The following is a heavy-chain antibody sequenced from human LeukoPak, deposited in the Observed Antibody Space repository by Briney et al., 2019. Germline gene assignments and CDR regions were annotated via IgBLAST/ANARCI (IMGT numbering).Heavy chain of an antibody. Sequence: RGSLRLSCAVSGFTFSDHFLDWVRQAPGKGLEWVGRSRNKAKSYTTEYAASVKGRFTISRDDSKNSLYLQMNSLETEDTAVYYCVRVGSVSGSDYLDYWGQGTLVTVSS. CDR3: VRVGSVSGSDYLDY. D-gene: IGHD6-19*01. CDR2: SRNKAKSYTT. CDR1: GFTFSDHF. V-gene: IGHV3-72*01. J-gene: IGHJ4*02.